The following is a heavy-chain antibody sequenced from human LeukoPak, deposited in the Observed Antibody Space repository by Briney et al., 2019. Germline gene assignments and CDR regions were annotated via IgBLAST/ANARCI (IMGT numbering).Heavy chain of an antibody. J-gene: IGHJ4*02. D-gene: IGHD3-10*01. CDR2: INHSGST. V-gene: IGHV4-34*01. CDR3: ARAHYYYGSGSYYSRGPYYFDY. Sequence: SETLSLTCTVSGGSISSYYWSWIRQPPGKGLEWIGEINHSGSTNYNPSLKSRVTISVDTSKNQFSLKLSSVTAADTAVYYCARAHYYYGSGSYYSRGPYYFDYWGQGTLVTVSS. CDR1: GGSISSYY.